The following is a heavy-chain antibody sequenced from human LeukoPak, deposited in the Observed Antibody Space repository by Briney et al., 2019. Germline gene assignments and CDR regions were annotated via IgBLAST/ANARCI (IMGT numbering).Heavy chain of an antibody. CDR2: IFSCGNT. D-gene: IGHD2-15*01. CDR1: GGSTTYFY. V-gene: IGHV4-59*01. CDR3: ARGRYCSGDGCYFDY. J-gene: IGHJ4*02. Sequence: SETLSLTCNVSGGSTTYFYWSWIRQPPGKGPEWIWYIFSCGNTNYNPSFKSRVTISVDPSKNQFSLRLSSVTAADTAVYYCARGRYCSGDGCYFDYWGQGTLVTVSS.